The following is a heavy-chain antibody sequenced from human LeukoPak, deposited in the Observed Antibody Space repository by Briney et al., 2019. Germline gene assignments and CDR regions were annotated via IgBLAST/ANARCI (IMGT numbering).Heavy chain of an antibody. CDR1: GYTFPSYD. J-gene: IGHJ3*02. CDR3: ARDGNWGSLRGAFDI. D-gene: IGHD7-27*01. V-gene: IGHV1-18*01. Sequence: ASVKVSCKASGYTFPSYDINWVRQAPGQGLEWMGWVSGYNGNTNYAQKFEGRVAMTTDTSTSTAYVELRGLRSEDTAVYYCARDGNWGSLRGAFDIWGQGTMVTVSS. CDR2: VSGYNGNT.